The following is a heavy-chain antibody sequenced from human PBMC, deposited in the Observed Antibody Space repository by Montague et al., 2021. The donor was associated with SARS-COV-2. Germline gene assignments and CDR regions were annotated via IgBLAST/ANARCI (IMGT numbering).Heavy chain of an antibody. J-gene: IGHJ4*02. CDR3: ARGVIWGVTTPSDD. CDR2: IYYSGTT. V-gene: IGHV4-39*02. CDR1: SGSIISSGYY. Sequence: SETLSLTRSVSSGSIISSGYYWGWIRQPPGKELEWIGNIYYSGTTYYNPSLQSRGTISVDTSKNHLSLRLSSVTAADTAVYFCARGVIWGVTTPSDDWGQGSQVTVSS. D-gene: IGHD3-10*01.